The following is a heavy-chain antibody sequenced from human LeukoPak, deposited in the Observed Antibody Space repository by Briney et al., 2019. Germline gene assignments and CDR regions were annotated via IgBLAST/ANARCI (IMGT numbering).Heavy chain of an antibody. CDR2: IKPDGSGK. CDR1: GFTFSTYW. J-gene: IGHJ4*02. V-gene: IGHV3-7*01. CDR3: ARSRFYFDY. Sequence: GGSLRLSCAASGFTFSTYWMGWVRQAPGKGLEWVAKIKPDGSGKDHVDSVKGRFTISRDNAKNSLYLQLNSLRAEDTAVYYCARSRFYFDYWGQGTLVTVSS.